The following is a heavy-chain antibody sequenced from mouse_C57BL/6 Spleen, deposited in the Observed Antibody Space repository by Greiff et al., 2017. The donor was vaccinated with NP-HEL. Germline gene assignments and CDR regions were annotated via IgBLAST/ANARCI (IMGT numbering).Heavy chain of an antibody. CDR3: ARSSIDAMDY. V-gene: IGHV1-54*01. Sequence: VQLQQSGAELVRPGTSVKVSCKASGYAFTNYLIEWVKQRPGQGLEWIGVINPGSGGTNYNEKFKGKATLTADKSSSTAYMQLSSLTSEDSAVYFCARSSIDAMDYWGQGTSVTVSS. CDR1: GYAFTNYL. J-gene: IGHJ4*01. CDR2: INPGSGGT.